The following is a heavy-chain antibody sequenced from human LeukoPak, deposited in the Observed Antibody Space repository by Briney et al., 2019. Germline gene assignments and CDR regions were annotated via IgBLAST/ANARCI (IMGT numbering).Heavy chain of an antibody. CDR1: GGSISSYY. J-gene: IGHJ3*02. CDR2: IYYSGST. CDR3: ARDTPIYCSSTSCYDAFDI. V-gene: IGHV4-59*01. Sequence: SETLSLTCTVSGGSISSYYWSWIRQPPGKGLEWIGYIYYSGSTNYNPSLKSRVTISVDTSKNQFSLKLSSVTAADTAVYYCARDTPIYCSSTSCYDAFDIWGQGTMVTVSS. D-gene: IGHD2-2*01.